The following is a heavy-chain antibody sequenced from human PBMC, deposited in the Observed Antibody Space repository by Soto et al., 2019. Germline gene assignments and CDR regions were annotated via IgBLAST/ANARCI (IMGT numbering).Heavy chain of an antibody. J-gene: IGHJ4*02. CDR3: AKDRLQTQDSSGWGNYFDD. CDR2: IRGSGGST. D-gene: IGHD6-19*01. V-gene: IGHV3-23*01. CDR1: GFTFSSYA. Sequence: EVQLLESGGGLVQPGGSLRLSCAASGFTFSSYALSWVRQAPGKGLEWVSAIRGSGGSTYYADSVKGRFTISRDNSKNPLYLQKNRLRAEDGAVNYWAKDRLQTQDSSGWGNYFDDWGQGTLVTVSS.